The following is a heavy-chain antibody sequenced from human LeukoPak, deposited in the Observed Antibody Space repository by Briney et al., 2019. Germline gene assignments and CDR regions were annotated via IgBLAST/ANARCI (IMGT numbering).Heavy chain of an antibody. CDR3: ARESPGYSSGWYWFDY. CDR2: IYTSGST. J-gene: IGHJ4*02. D-gene: IGHD6-19*01. CDR1: GVSISSYY. Sequence: PSETLSLTCTVSGVSISSYYWSWIPQPAGKGPEGIGRIYTSGSTNYNPSLKSRVTMSVDTSKNQFSLKLSSVTAADTAVYYCARESPGYSSGWYWFDYWGQGTLVTVSS. V-gene: IGHV4-4*07.